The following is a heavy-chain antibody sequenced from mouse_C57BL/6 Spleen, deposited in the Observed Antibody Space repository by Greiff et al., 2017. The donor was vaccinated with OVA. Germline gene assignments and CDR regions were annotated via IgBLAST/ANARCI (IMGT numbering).Heavy chain of an antibody. D-gene: IGHD2-3*01. CDR2: FYPGSGSI. CDR1: GYTFTEYT. V-gene: IGHV1-62-2*01. Sequence: VKLMESGAELVKPGASVKLSCKASGYTFTEYTIHWVKQRSGQGLEWIGWFYPGSGSIKYNEKFKDKATLTADKSSSTVYMELSRLTSEDSAVYFCARHEDEDGYPAWFAYWGQGTLVTVSA. J-gene: IGHJ3*01. CDR3: ARHEDEDGYPAWFAY.